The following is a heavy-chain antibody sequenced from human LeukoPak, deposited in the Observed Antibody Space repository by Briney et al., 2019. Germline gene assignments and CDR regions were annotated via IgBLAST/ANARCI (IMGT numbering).Heavy chain of an antibody. J-gene: IGHJ4*02. CDR3: ARDRGAYPYYLDY. Sequence: PGGSLRLSCAASGFTFSSYAMSWVRQAPGKGLEWVSAISGTGGSTYYADSVKGRFTISRHNSKNALDLQMDSLRAEDTAVYYCARDRGAYPYYLDYWGQGTLVTVSS. V-gene: IGHV3-23*01. CDR1: GFTFSSYA. CDR2: ISGTGGST. D-gene: IGHD2-15*01.